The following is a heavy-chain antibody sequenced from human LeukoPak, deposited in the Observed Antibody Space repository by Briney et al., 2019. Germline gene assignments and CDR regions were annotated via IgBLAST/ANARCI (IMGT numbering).Heavy chain of an antibody. V-gene: IGHV1-69*05. Sequence: SVKVSCKASGGTFSSYAISWVRQAPRQGLEWMGRIIPIFGTANYAQKFQGRVTITTNESTSTAYMELSSLRSEDTAVYYCARVIVGATTWYDYWGQGTLVTVSS. D-gene: IGHD1-26*01. CDR3: ARVIVGATTWYDY. CDR1: GGTFSSYA. J-gene: IGHJ4*02. CDR2: IIPIFGTA.